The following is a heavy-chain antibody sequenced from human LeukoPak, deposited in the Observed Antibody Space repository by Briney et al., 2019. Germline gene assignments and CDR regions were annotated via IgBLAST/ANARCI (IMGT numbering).Heavy chain of an antibody. J-gene: IGHJ5*02. V-gene: IGHV1-69*13. Sequence: SVKVSCKASGYTFTSYYMHWVRQAPGQGLEWMGGIVPIFGTANYAQKFQGRVTITADESTSTAYMELSSLRSEDTAVYYCARGGYSGYDHNWFDPWGQGTLVTVSP. CDR2: IVPIFGTA. CDR1: GYTFTSYY. D-gene: IGHD5-12*01. CDR3: ARGGYSGYDHNWFDP.